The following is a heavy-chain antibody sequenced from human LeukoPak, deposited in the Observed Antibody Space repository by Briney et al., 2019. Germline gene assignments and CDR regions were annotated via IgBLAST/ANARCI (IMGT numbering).Heavy chain of an antibody. D-gene: IGHD3-10*01. J-gene: IGHJ6*03. CDR1: GGSISSHY. V-gene: IGHV4-59*11. CDR2: IYYSGST. CDR3: ARDLALLWFGELDYYMDV. Sequence: SETLSLTCTVSGGSISSHYWSWIRQPPGKGLEWIGYIYYSGSTNYNPSLKSRVTISVDPSKNQFSLKLSSVTAAATAVYYCARDLALLWFGELDYYMDVWGKGPTVTVSS.